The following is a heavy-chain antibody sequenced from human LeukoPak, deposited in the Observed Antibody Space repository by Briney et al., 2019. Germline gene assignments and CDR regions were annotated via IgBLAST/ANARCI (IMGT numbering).Heavy chain of an antibody. D-gene: IGHD1-7*01. CDR1: GFTFSSYA. V-gene: IGHV3-21*01. CDR2: ISSSSSYI. J-gene: IGHJ4*02. Sequence: GGSLRLSCAASGFTFSSYAMNWVRQAPGKGLEWVSSISSSSSYIYYADSVKGRFSISRDNAKNSLYLQMNSLRAEDTAVYYCAGPNWNYEYWGQGTLVTVSS. CDR3: AGPNWNYEY.